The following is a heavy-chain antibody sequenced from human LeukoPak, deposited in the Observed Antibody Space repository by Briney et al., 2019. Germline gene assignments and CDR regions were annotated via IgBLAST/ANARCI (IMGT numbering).Heavy chain of an antibody. CDR1: GGSFSGYY. CDR3: AREEDCSGGICYLGNAFDI. Sequence: PSETLSLTCAVYGGSFSGYYWSWIRQPPGRGLEWIGENNHSGSTNYNASLKSRVTISVDTSKNQFSLKLSSVTAADTAVYYCAREEDCSGGICYLGNAFDIWGQGTMVTVSS. D-gene: IGHD2-15*01. V-gene: IGHV4-34*01. J-gene: IGHJ3*02. CDR2: NNHSGST.